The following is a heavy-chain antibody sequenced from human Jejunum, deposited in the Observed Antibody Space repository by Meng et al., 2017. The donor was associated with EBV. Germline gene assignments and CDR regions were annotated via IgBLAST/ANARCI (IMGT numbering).Heavy chain of an antibody. CDR3: AKGRVGGTTLGWFDP. D-gene: IGHD1/OR15-1a*01. V-gene: IGHV1-3*04. J-gene: IGHJ5*02. CDR2: INTGNGDT. CDR1: GYIFTIYA. Sequence: VPLVQSGAEVKMPGASFKVSCTPSGYIFTIYAIHWLRQAPGQRPEWMGWINTGNGDTKYSQKFQGRVTITRDISASTVYMDLSSLRSEDSGVYYCAKGRVGGTTLGWFDPWGQGTLVTVSS.